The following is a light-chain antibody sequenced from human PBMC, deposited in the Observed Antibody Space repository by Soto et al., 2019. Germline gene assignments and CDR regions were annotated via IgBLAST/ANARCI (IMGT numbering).Light chain of an antibody. J-gene: IGLJ2*01. Sequence: QSVLTQPASVSGSPGQSITISCTGTNNDVGDYNLVSWYQQHPGKAPKLIIYEVTKRPSGVSDRFSASKSSNTASLTISGLQAEDEADYYCCSFASGNTLVFGGGTKLTVL. CDR2: EVT. CDR1: NNDVGDYNL. CDR3: CSFASGNTLV. V-gene: IGLV2-23*02.